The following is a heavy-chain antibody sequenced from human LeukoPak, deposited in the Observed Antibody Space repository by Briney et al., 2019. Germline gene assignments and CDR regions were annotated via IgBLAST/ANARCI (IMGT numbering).Heavy chain of an antibody. CDR1: GGTFSSYA. CDR3: ARDGSSGSFDY. V-gene: IGHV1-69*05. J-gene: IGHJ4*02. Sequence: SVKVSCKASGGTFSSYAISWLRQAPGQGLEWMGRIIPIFGTANYAQKFQGRVTITTDESTSTAYMELSSLRSEDTAVYYCARDGSSGSFDYWGQGTLVTVSS. D-gene: IGHD6-19*01. CDR2: IIPIFGTA.